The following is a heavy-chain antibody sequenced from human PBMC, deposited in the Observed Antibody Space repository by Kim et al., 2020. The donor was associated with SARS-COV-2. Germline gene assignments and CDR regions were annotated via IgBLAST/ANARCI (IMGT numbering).Heavy chain of an antibody. CDR1: GYSFTSYW. D-gene: IGHD2-2*01. V-gene: IGHV5-51*01. CDR3: ARHRSGYSSSTSCYGGYFAY. J-gene: IGHJ4*02. CDR2: IYPGDSGT. Sequence: GESLKISCKGSGYSFTSYWIGWVRQMPGKGLEWMWIIYPGDSGTRYSPSFQGQVTISADKSISTAYLQWSSLKASDTAMYYCARHRSGYSSSTSCYGGYFAYWGQRKLVTVSS.